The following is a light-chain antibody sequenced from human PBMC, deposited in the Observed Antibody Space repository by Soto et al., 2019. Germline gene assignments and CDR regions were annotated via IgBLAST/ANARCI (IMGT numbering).Light chain of an antibody. Sequence: QSALTQPASVSGSPGQLITISCTGTNSDVGGYHYVSWYQHHPGKAPKLLIYEVASRPSGVSSRFSGSKSGNTASLTISWLQAEDEADYYCSSFTTSSTLLFGGGTKLTVL. CDR1: NSDVGGYHY. V-gene: IGLV2-14*01. CDR2: EVA. J-gene: IGLJ3*02. CDR3: SSFTTSSTLL.